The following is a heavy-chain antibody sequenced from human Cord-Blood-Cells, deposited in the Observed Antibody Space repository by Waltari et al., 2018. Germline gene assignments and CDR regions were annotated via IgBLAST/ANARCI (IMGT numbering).Heavy chain of an antibody. CDR1: GGTCSRYT. D-gene: IGHD2-21*01. Sequence: QVQLVQSGSDVKNPGSSVKVCCKAPGGTCSRYTIIWVRHAPGQGLEWMGRIIPILGIANYAQKFQGRVTITADKSTSTAYMELSSLRSEDTAVYYCARDGGLGGDWYFDLWGRGTLVTVSS. J-gene: IGHJ2*01. V-gene: IGHV1-69*08. CDR3: ARDGGLGGDWYFDL. CDR2: IIPILGIA.